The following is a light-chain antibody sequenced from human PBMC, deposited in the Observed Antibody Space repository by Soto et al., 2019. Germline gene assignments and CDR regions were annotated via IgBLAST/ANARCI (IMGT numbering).Light chain of an antibody. CDR3: QQFHIDPFT. CDR2: GAS. CDR1: QSVSSSY. V-gene: IGKV3-20*01. J-gene: IGKJ4*01. Sequence: EIVLTQSPGTLSLSPVERATLSCMASQSVSSSYLAWYQQKPGQAPRLLIYGASSRATGIPARFSGSGSGTDFTLTISSLQPEDSATYYCQQFHIDPFTFGGGTKVDIK.